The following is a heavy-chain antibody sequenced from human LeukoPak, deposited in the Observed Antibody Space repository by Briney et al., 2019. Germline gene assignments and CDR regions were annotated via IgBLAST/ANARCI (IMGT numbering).Heavy chain of an antibody. D-gene: IGHD4-17*01. CDR1: GGSFSGYY. V-gene: IGHV4-34*01. CDR3: ASIMTTVTQADY. Sequence: PSETLSLTCAVYGGSFSGYYWSWIRQPPGKGLEWIGEINHSGSTNYNPSLKSRVTISVDKSKNQFSLKLSSVTAADTAVYYCASIMTTVTQADYWGQGTLVTVSS. J-gene: IGHJ4*02. CDR2: INHSGST.